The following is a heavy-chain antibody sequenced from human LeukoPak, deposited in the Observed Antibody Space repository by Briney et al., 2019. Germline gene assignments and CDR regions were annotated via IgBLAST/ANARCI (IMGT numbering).Heavy chain of an antibody. CDR3: ASLFHY. J-gene: IGHJ4*02. CDR2: INHSGST. Sequence: SETLSLTCAVYGGSFSGYYWSWIRQPPGKGLEWIGEINHSGSTNYNPSLKSRVTISVDTSKNQFSLKLSSVTAADTAVYYCASLFHYWGQGTLVTVSS. V-gene: IGHV4-34*01. CDR1: GGSFSGYY.